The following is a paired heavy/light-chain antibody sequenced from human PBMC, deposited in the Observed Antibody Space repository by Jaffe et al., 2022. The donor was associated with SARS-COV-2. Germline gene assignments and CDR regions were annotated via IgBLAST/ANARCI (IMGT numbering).Heavy chain of an antibody. CDR2: IHPSGGST. CDR1: GYTFSTFY. D-gene: IGHD2-8*01. Sequence: QVQLVQSGAEVRKPGASVKVSCKASGYTFSTFYMHWVRQAPGQGLEWMGIIHPSGGSTSYAQKFQGRVTMTRDTSTSTVYMELSSLRSEDTAMYYCARDDCINGVCYPSYWGQGTLVTVSS. J-gene: IGHJ4*02. V-gene: IGHV1-46*01. CDR3: ARDDCINGVCYPSY.
Light chain of an antibody. CDR1: SSNIGSNY. J-gene: IGLJ3*02. CDR2: RND. CDR3: AAWDDSLSGWV. V-gene: IGLV1-47*01. Sequence: QSVLTQPPSASGTPGQRVTISCSGSSSNIGSNYVYWYRQFPGTAPKLLIYRNDQRPSGVPDRFSGSKSGTSASLAISGLRSEDEADYCCAAWDDSLSGWVFGGGTKLTVL.